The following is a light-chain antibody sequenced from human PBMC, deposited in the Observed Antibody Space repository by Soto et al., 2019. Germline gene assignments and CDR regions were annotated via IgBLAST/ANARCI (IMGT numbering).Light chain of an antibody. CDR3: QQSYSTPFT. J-gene: IGKJ3*01. CDR1: QSISSY. CDR2: AAS. V-gene: IGKV1-39*01. Sequence: DIQMTQSPSSLSASVGDRVTITCRASQSISSYLNWYQQKPGKAPKLLIYAASSLQSGIPSRFMGSGSGTDFTLTISSLQPEDFATYYCQQSYSTPFTFGPGTKVDIK.